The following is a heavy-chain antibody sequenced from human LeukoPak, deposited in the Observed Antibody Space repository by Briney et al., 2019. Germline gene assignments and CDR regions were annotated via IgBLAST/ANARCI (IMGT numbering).Heavy chain of an antibody. CDR3: ARDIHDGSYGFHDAFDI. CDR1: RGSITSGNYY. CDR2: IYNNGST. V-gene: IGHV4-61*02. Sequence: PSQTLSLTCTVSRGSITSGNYYWSWIRQPAGRGLEWVGRIYNNGSTNYNPSLTSRVTISLDTSKNQFSLKLSSVTAADTAVYYCARDIHDGSYGFHDAFDIWGQGTMVTVSS. D-gene: IGHD1-26*01. J-gene: IGHJ3*02.